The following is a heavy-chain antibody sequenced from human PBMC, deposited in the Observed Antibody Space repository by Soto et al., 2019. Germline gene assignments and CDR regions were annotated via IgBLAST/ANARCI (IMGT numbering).Heavy chain of an antibody. D-gene: IGHD6-19*01. CDR1: GDSVSSNSAA. CDR2: TYYRSKWYN. V-gene: IGHV6-1*01. Sequence: SQTLSLTCAISGDSVSSNSAAWNWIRQSPSRGLEWLGRTYYRSKWYNDYAVSVKSPITINPDTSKNQFSLQLNSVTPEDTAVYYCATDTLAVADNGTFNYYYYMDVWGQGTTVTVSS. J-gene: IGHJ6*02. CDR3: ATDTLAVADNGTFNYYYYMDV.